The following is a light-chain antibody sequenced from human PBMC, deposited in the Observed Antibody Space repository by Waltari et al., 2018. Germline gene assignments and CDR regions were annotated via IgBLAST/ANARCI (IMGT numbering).Light chain of an antibody. CDR3: QQSYTMGYT. J-gene: IGKJ2*01. V-gene: IGKV1-39*01. CDR2: AAS. CDR1: KTVSDY. Sequence: DIQMTQSPSSLSASVGVRVTITCRASKTVSDYLNGYQKQPGKAPKLLIYAASRLQRGVPSRFSGSGSGTDFTLSISSLQPEDFATYYCQQSYTMGYTFGQGTKLEIK.